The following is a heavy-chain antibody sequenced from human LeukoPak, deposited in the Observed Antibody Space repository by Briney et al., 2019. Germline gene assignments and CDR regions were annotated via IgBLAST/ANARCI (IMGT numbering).Heavy chain of an antibody. CDR3: ASAWIDYGGY. D-gene: IGHD4-23*01. V-gene: IGHV3-30-3*01. Sequence: PGRSLRLSCAASGFTFSGYAMHWVRQAPGKGLEWVAVISYDGSNKYYADSVKGRFTISRDNSKNTLYLQMNSLRAEDTAVYYCASAWIDYGGYWGQGTLVTVSS. CDR1: GFTFSGYA. J-gene: IGHJ4*02. CDR2: ISYDGSNK.